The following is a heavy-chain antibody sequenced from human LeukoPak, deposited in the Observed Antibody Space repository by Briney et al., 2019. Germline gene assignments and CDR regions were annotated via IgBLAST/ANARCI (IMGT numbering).Heavy chain of an antibody. CDR3: ARPRGWREPEEYYFDY. J-gene: IGHJ4*02. CDR2: IYPGDSDT. CDR1: GYSFTSYW. D-gene: IGHD1-26*01. Sequence: GESLKISCKGSGYSFTSYWIGWVRQIPGKGLEWMGIIYPGDSDTRYSPSFQGQVTISADKSISTAYLQWSSLKASDTAMYYCARPRGWREPEEYYFDYWGQGTLVTVSS. V-gene: IGHV5-51*01.